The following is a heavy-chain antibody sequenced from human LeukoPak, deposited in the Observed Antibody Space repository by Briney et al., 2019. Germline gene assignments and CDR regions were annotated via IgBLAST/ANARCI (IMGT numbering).Heavy chain of an antibody. V-gene: IGHV3-23*01. J-gene: IGHJ4*02. CDR3: AKGPIPYYDFWSGPDIDY. Sequence: GGPLSLPCAASGFTFSSYAMGGLAQAPGRGREGVSAIRGSGGNTYYADSVKGRFTISRDNSKNTLYLQMNSLRAEDTAVYYCAKGPIPYYDFWSGPDIDYWGQGTLVTVSS. CDR1: GFTFSSYA. D-gene: IGHD3-3*01. CDR2: IRGSGGNT.